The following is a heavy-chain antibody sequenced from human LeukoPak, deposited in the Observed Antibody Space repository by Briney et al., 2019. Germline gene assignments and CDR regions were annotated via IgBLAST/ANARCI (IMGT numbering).Heavy chain of an antibody. D-gene: IGHD6-13*01. CDR1: GFTFSSYA. CDR2: IRYDGSKK. Sequence: PGGSLRLSCAASGFTFSSYAMHWVRQAPGKGLEWVAFIRYDGSKKYYADSVKGRFTISRDNSKKTLYLQMNSLTAEDTAVYYCAKDQLSSSWYSDHWGQGTLVTVSS. J-gene: IGHJ4*02. CDR3: AKDQLSSSWYSDH. V-gene: IGHV3-30*02.